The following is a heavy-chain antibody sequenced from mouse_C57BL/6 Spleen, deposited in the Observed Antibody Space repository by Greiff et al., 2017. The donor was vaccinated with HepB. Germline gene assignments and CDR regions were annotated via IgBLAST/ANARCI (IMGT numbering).Heavy chain of an antibody. CDR2: INPSSGYT. Sequence: QVQLKESGAELARPGASVKMSCKASGYTFTSYTMHWVKQRPGQGLEWIGYINPSSGYTKYNQKFKDKATLTADKSSSTAYMQLSSLTSEDSAVYYCARGYYGSSEGFAYWGQGTLVTVSA. V-gene: IGHV1-4*01. D-gene: IGHD1-1*01. J-gene: IGHJ3*01. CDR1: GYTFTSYT. CDR3: ARGYYGSSEGFAY.